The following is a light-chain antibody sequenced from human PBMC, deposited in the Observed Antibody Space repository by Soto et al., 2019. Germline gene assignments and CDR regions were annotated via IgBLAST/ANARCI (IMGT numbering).Light chain of an antibody. V-gene: IGKV3-20*01. CDR3: QQYGSSPLT. CDR2: GAS. CDR1: QRVTSSY. Sequence: EIVLTQSPGTLSLSPGERATLSCRAIQRVTSSYLAWHQQKPGQAPRLLIYGASKRATGIPDRFSGSGSGTDFTLTISRLEPEDFAVYYCQQYGSSPLTFGQGTKVDIK. J-gene: IGKJ1*01.